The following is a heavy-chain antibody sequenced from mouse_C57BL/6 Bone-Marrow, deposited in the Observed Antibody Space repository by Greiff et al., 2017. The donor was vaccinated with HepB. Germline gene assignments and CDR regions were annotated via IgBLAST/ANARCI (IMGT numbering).Heavy chain of an antibody. CDR2: IYPRSGNT. V-gene: IGHV1-81*01. CDR3: ASLYDSSFFGY. J-gene: IGHJ2*01. CDR1: GYTFTSYG. Sequence: VMLVESGAELARPGASVKLSCKASGYTFTSYGISWVKQRTGQGLEWIGEIYPRSGNTYYNEKFKGKATLTADKSSSTAYMELRSLTSEDSAVYFCASLYDSSFFGYWGQVTTLTVSS. D-gene: IGHD1-1*01.